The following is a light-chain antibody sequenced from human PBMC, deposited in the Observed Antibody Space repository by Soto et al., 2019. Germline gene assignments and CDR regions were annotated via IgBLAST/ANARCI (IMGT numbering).Light chain of an antibody. V-gene: IGLV2-14*03. CDR3: SSFTNRSTFV. J-gene: IGLJ1*01. CDR1: SSDVGRYNY. Sequence: QSVLAQPASVSGSRGQSITISCTGTSSDVGRYNYVSWFQQHPGKVPKLIIYDVSNWPSGVSDRFSGSKSGNTAPLTISGLQNEDVADYYCSSFTNRSTFVFGTGNKVTV. CDR2: DVS.